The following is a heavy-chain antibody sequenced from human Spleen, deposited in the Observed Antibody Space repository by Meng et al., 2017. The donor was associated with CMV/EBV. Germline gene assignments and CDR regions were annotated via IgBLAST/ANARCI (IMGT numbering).Heavy chain of an antibody. D-gene: IGHD3-3*01. V-gene: IGHV3-30-3*01. J-gene: IGHJ6*02. CDR1: GFTFSSYA. CDR2: ISYDGSNK. CDR3: ARAPYDFWSGYYYYGMDV. Sequence: GESLKISCAASGFTFSSYAMHWVRQAPGKGLEWVAVISYDGSNKYYADSVKGRFTISKDSSKNTLYLQMNSLRPEDTAVYYCARAPYDFWSGYYYYGMDVWGQGTTVTVSS.